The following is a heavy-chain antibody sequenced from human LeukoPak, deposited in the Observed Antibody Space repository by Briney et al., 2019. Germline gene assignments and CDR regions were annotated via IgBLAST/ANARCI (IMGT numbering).Heavy chain of an antibody. J-gene: IGHJ3*02. CDR3: AKDGGIAARPIDAFDI. V-gene: IGHV3-23*01. Sequence: GGSLRLSCAASGFTFSSYAMSWVRQAPGKGLEWVSAISGSGGSTYYADSVKGRFTISRDNSKNTLYLQMNGLRAEDTAVYYCAKDGGIAARPIDAFDIWGQGTMVTVSS. CDR2: ISGSGGST. D-gene: IGHD6-6*01. CDR1: GFTFSSYA.